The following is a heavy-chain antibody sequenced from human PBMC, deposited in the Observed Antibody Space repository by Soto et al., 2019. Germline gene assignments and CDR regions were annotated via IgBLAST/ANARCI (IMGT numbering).Heavy chain of an antibody. CDR1: GFTFSSYG. V-gene: IGHV3-33*01. D-gene: IGHD2-8*01. Sequence: GGSLRLSCAASGFTFSSYGMHWVRQAPGKGLEWVAVIWCDGSNKYYADSVKGRFTISRDNSKNTLYLQMNSLRAEDTAVYYCARPHCTDGVCSYYFDYWGQGTLVTVSS. J-gene: IGHJ4*02. CDR2: IWCDGSNK. CDR3: ARPHCTDGVCSYYFDY.